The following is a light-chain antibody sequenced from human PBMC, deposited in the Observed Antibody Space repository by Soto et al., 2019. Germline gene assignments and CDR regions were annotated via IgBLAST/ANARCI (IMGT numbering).Light chain of an antibody. CDR3: HQSYSTPRT. CDR2: AAS. V-gene: IGKV1-39*01. Sequence: DIQMTQSPSSLSASVGDRVTITCRESQRISSYLNWYQQKPGKAPKLLIYAASSLQSGVPSRFSGSGSWTDFTLTISSLQPADFATYYWHQSYSTPRTCGGGTMVEIK. CDR1: QRISSY. J-gene: IGKJ4*01.